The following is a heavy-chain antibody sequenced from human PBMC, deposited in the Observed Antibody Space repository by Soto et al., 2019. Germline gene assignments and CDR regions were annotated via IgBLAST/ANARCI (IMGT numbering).Heavy chain of an antibody. V-gene: IGHV3-30*03. D-gene: IGHD1-26*01. CDR3: ATDLGRTVGAS. CDR2: ITYDGRNK. J-gene: IGHJ5*02. Sequence: QGQLVESGGGVVQPGRSLRLSCVASGFTFSNFGVHWIRQAPGKGLEWVAVITYDGRNKYYADSVKGRLTISRDNSKNTLYLQMNGLRVDDTAFYYCATDLGRTVGASWGQGTLVTVSS. CDR1: GFTFSNFG.